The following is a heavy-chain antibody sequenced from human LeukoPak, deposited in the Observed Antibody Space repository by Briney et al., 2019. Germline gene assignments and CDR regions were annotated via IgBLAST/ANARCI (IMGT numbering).Heavy chain of an antibody. Sequence: PGGSLRLSCEASGFTFSNYWMHWVRRAPGKGLVWVSHINNGGSTAKYADAVKGRFTVSRGNANNTLYLQMDSLRVEDTAIYYCARGGKVVTGLDSWGQGTLVTVFS. CDR2: INNGGSTA. CDR1: GFTFSNYW. CDR3: ARGGKVVTGLDS. V-gene: IGHV3-74*01. J-gene: IGHJ4*02. D-gene: IGHD2-21*02.